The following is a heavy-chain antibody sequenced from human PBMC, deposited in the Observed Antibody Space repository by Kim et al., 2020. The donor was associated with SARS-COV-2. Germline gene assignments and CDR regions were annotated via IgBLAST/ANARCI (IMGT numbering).Heavy chain of an antibody. D-gene: IGHD6-13*01. CDR2: IFYSGSI. V-gene: IGHV4-59*13. J-gene: IGHJ4*02. Sequence: SETLSLTCTVSGGSINSDYWSWIRQPPGKGLEWIGYIFYSGSINYNPSLKSRVTISVDTSKSQFSLKLTSVTAADTAVYYCAREIRGNSFSHWGQGALVTVSS. CDR1: GGSINSDY. CDR3: AREIRGNSFSH.